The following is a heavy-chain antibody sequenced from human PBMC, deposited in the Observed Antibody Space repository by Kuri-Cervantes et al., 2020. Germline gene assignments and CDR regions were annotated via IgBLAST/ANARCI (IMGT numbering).Heavy chain of an antibody. CDR1: GGSISSSSYY. V-gene: IGHV4-39*07. D-gene: IGHD1-7*01. Sequence: GSLRLSCTVSGGSISSSSYYWGWIRQPPGKGLEWIGSIYYSGSTYYNPSLKSRVTISVDTSKNQFSLKLSSVTAADTAVYYCARGELNSRRAFDIWGQGTMVTVSS. J-gene: IGHJ3*02. CDR2: IYYSGST. CDR3: ARGELNSRRAFDI.